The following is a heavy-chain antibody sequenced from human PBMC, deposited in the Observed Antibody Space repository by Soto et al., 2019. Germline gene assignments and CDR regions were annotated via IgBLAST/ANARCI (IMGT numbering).Heavy chain of an antibody. Sequence: QVQLVQSGAEVKKPGASVKVSCKTSGYTFTAYFLHWVRQAPGQGPEWMGWINGNGGTTYAQKFHGRVTVTRDTSINTAYMELKTLTSDDTAVYYCAREFQRGLDYWGQGTLVTVSS. J-gene: IGHJ4*02. CDR2: INGNGGT. CDR1: GYTFTAYF. CDR3: AREFQRGLDY. V-gene: IGHV1-2*02. D-gene: IGHD6-25*01.